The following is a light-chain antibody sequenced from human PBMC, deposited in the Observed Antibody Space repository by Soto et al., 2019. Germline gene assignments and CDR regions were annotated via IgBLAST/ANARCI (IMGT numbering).Light chain of an antibody. V-gene: IGLV2-11*01. J-gene: IGLJ1*01. CDR1: SSDVGGYNY. CDR3: CSYAGSYTYV. CDR2: DVS. Sequence: QSVLTQPRSVSGSPGQSVTISCTGTSSDVGGYNYVSWYQQHPGKAHKLMIYDVSKRPSGVPDRFSGSKSGNTASLTISGLQDEDEADYYCCSYAGSYTYVFGTGTKVTV.